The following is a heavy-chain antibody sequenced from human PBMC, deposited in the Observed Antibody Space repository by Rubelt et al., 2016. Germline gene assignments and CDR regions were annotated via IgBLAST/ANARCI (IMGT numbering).Heavy chain of an antibody. CDR1: GGSISSGGHY. CDR2: IYYSGST. J-gene: IGHJ5*02. Sequence: QLQLQESGPGLVKPSETLSLICTVSGGSISSGGHYWSWIRQHPGKGLEWIGYIYYSGSTYYNPSLKSRVTISADMSRNQCSLNLQSVTAADTAIYHCGRSASTVVEPEPILDYFVPWGQGVLVTVSS. V-gene: IGHV4-31*03. CDR3: GRSASTVVEPEPILDYFVP. D-gene: IGHD3/OR15-3a*01.